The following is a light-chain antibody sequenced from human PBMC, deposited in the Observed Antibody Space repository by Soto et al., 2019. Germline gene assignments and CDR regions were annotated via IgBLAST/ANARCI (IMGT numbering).Light chain of an antibody. V-gene: IGKV1-5*03. CDR2: QTS. CDR3: QQYKSYSRT. Sequence: DIQMTQSPSTLSASAGDRVTITCRASQSVNGWMAWYQQKPGKAPKLLISQTSSLESGVPSRFSGSGSGTEFTLTISSLQPDDFVTYYCQQYKSYSRTFGQGTKVEMK. CDR1: QSVNGW. J-gene: IGKJ1*01.